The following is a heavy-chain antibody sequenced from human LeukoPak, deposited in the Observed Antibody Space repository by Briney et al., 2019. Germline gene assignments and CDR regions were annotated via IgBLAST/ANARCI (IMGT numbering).Heavy chain of an antibody. D-gene: IGHD3-10*01. CDR2: IYYSGST. Sequence: SETLSLTCTVSGGSISSYYWSWIRQPPGKGLEWIGYIYYSGSTNYNPSLKSRVTISVDTSKNQFSLKLGSVTAADTAVYYCARMGYDMVRGVTDRYYFDYWGQGTLVTVSS. CDR1: GGSISSYY. J-gene: IGHJ4*02. V-gene: IGHV4-59*01. CDR3: ARMGYDMVRGVTDRYYFDY.